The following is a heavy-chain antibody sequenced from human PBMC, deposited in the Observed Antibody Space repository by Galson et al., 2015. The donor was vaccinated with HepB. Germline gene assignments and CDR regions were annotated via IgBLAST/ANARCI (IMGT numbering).Heavy chain of an antibody. J-gene: IGHJ4*02. D-gene: IGHD5-18*01. V-gene: IGHV1-3*01. Sequence: SVKVSCKASGYTFTTYIIHWVRQAPGQRLEWMGWINAGNGNTKYSQKFQGRVTITRDTSASTAYMELSSLRSEDTAVYFCARDLWVDTTMVLDYWGQGTLVTVSS. CDR1: GYTFTTYI. CDR2: INAGNGNT. CDR3: ARDLWVDTTMVLDY.